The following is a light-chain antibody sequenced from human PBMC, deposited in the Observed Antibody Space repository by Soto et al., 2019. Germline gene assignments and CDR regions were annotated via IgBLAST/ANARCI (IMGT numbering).Light chain of an antibody. J-gene: IGKJ4*01. V-gene: IGKV1-33*01. CDR2: DAS. Sequence: DIQMTQSPSSLSASVGDTVTITCRATQDISNYLNWYQQKPGKAPKLLIYDASNLQTGVPSRFSAYRSETDFTFTISSLQPEDIATYYCQQYDDLPLTFGGGTKVDIK. CDR1: QDISNY. CDR3: QQYDDLPLT.